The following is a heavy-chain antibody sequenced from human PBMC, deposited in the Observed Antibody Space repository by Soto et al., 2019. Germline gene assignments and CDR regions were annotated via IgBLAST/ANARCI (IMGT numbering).Heavy chain of an antibody. V-gene: IGHV3-30-3*01. CDR2: ISYDGNNK. J-gene: IGHJ4*02. CDR3: ARESARYYCDS. Sequence: QVQLVESGGGVVQPGRSLRLSCAASGFTFSTYAMHWVRQAPGKGLEWVAVISYDGNNKYYADSVKGRFTISRDNSKNTLYLEVNSLRAEETALYYCARESARYYCDSWGQGTLLTVSS. CDR1: GFTFSTYA.